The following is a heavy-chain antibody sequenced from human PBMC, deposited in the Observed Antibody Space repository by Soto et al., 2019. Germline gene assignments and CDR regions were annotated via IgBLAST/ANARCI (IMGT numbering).Heavy chain of an antibody. D-gene: IGHD2-15*01. CDR1: GYSFTGYY. J-gene: IGHJ3*02. CDR2: INPNSGGT. V-gene: IGHV1-2*04. CDR3: TRSYCSGNSCYSNDAFDI. Sequence: ASVKVSCKASGYSFTGYYMHWVRQAPGQGLEWMGWINPNSGGTNYAQKFQGWVTMTRDTSISTAYMELSRLRSDDTAVYYCTRSYCSGNSCYSNDAFDIWGQGTMVTVSS.